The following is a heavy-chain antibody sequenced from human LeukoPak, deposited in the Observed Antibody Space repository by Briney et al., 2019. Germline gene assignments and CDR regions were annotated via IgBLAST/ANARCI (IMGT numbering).Heavy chain of an antibody. CDR2: ISGSGGST. CDR1: GFTFSSYW. CDR3: AKGITYYDFWSGYYPDY. V-gene: IGHV3-23*01. J-gene: IGHJ4*02. Sequence: GGSLRLSCAASGFTFSSYWMSWVRQAPGKGLEWVSAISGSGGSTYYADSVKGRFTISRDNSKNTLYLQMNSLRAEDTAVYYCAKGITYYDFWSGYYPDYWGQGTLVTVSS. D-gene: IGHD3-3*01.